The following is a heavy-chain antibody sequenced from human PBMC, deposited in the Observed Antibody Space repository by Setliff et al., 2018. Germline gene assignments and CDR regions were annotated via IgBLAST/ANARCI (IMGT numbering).Heavy chain of an antibody. D-gene: IGHD4-17*01. CDR3: ARDLSTTVMTRSWYYFDY. Sequence: ASVKVSCKASGYTFTSYAMHWVRQAPGQRLEWMGWINAGNGNTKYSQKFQGRVTMTTDTSTSTAYMELRSLRSDDTAMYYCARDLSTTVMTRSWYYFDYWGQGTLVTVSS. CDR1: GYTFTSYA. V-gene: IGHV1-3*01. CDR2: INAGNGNT. J-gene: IGHJ4*02.